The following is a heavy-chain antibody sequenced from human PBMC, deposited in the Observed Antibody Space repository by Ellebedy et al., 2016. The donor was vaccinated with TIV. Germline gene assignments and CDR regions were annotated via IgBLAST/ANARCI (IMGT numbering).Heavy chain of an antibody. CDR1: GFTFNKFW. CDR3: ARGTRITTLQRHWYLDL. D-gene: IGHD1-14*01. CDR2: INEDGSEN. Sequence: PGGSLRLSCEVSGFTFNKFWMTWVRQAPGKGLEWVANINEDGSENYYVDSVKGRFIISRDNTRDSVYLQLNNVRADDTAVYFCARGTRITTLQRHWYLDLWGRGTLVVVSS. V-gene: IGHV3-7*03. J-gene: IGHJ2*01.